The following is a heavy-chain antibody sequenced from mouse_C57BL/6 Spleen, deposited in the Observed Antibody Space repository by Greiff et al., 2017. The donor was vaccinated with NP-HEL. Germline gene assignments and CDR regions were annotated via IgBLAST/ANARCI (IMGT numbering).Heavy chain of an antibody. D-gene: IGHD1-1*01. CDR1: GFTFSDYG. CDR3: ARGVLRSPFAY. J-gene: IGHJ3*01. V-gene: IGHV5-17*01. CDR2: ISSGSSTI. Sequence: EVKVVESGGGLVKPGGSLKLSCAASGFTFSDYGMHWVRQAPEKGLEWVAYISSGSSTIYYADTVKGRFTISRDNAKNTLFLQMTSLRSEDTAMYYCARGVLRSPFAYWGQGTLVTVSA.